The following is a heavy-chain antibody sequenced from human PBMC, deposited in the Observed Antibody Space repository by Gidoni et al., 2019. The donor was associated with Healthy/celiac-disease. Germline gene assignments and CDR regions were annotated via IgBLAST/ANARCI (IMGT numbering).Heavy chain of an antibody. Sequence: GESGGGLVQPGGSLRLSCAASGFTVSSNYMSWVRQAPGKGLEWVSVIYSGGSTYYADSVKGRFTISRDNSKNTLYLQMNSLRAEDTAVYYCARAGRDSSGHRYFDYWGQGTLVTVSS. CDR2: IYSGGST. CDR1: GFTVSSNY. V-gene: IGHV3-66*02. D-gene: IGHD3-22*01. J-gene: IGHJ4*02. CDR3: ARAGRDSSGHRYFDY.